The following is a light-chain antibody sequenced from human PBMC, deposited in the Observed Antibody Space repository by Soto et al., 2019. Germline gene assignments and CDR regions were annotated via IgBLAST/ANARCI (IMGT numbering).Light chain of an antibody. CDR3: QHYGASPRT. V-gene: IGKV3-20*01. J-gene: IGKJ1*01. CDR1: QTITSTH. CDR2: GVS. Sequence: EIVLTQSPGTLSLFPGERATLSCRDSQTITSTHLAWYQQKPGQAPRLLIYGVSNRASGFPDRFSGSGSGTDFTLTISGLEPDDFAVYYCQHYGASPRTFGQGTKVEI.